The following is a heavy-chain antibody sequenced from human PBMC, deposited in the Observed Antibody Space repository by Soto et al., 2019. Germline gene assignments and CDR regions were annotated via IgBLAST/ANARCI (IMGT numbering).Heavy chain of an antibody. CDR3: ARGVSSYSNYLAGRYYYGMDV. Sequence: PSETLSLTCAVYGGSFSGYYWGWIRQPPGKXLEWIGEINHSGSTNYSPSLKSRVTISVDTSKNQFSLKLSSVTAADTAVYYCARGVSSYSNYLAGRYYYGMDVWGQGTTVTVSS. CDR1: GGSFSGYY. V-gene: IGHV4-34*01. J-gene: IGHJ6*02. D-gene: IGHD4-4*01. CDR2: INHSGST.